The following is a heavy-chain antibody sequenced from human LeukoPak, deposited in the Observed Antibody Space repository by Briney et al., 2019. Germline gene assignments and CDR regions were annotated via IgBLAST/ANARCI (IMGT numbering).Heavy chain of an antibody. Sequence: AGGSLRLSCAASGFTFSSYWMTWVRQGPGKGLEWVANIKPDGSLIYYVNSVKGRFTISRDNAKNSLYLQMNSLRAEDTAVYYCARSDYTSSSRWYFDLWGRGTLVTVSS. D-gene: IGHD6-6*01. CDR2: IKPDGSLI. CDR3: ARSDYTSSSRWYFDL. CDR1: GFTFSSYW. J-gene: IGHJ2*01. V-gene: IGHV3-7*01.